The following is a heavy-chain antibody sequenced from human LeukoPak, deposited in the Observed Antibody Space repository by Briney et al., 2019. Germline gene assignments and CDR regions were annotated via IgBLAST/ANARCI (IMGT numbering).Heavy chain of an antibody. CDR1: GDSVSSNSAA. J-gene: IGHJ4*02. CDR3: ARDSYSNSWAHFDY. D-gene: IGHD6-6*01. CDR2: TYYRSKWYN. Sequence: SQTLSLTCVISGDSVSSNSAAWNWIRQSPSRGLEWLGKTYYRSKWYNDYAVSVKSRITINPDTSKNQFSLQLNSVTPEDTAVYYCARDSYSNSWAHFDYWGQGTLVTVSS. V-gene: IGHV6-1*01.